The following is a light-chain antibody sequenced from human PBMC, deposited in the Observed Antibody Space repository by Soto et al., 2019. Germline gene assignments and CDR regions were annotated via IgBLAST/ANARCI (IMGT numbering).Light chain of an antibody. V-gene: IGLV2-11*01. Sequence: QSALTQPRSVSGSPGQSVTISCTGTSNDVGTYNYVSWYQQHPGKAPKVILYDVHRRPSGVPDRFSGSKSGNTASLTISGLQAEDEADYYCCSYAGNSYVFGSGTKVTVL. CDR3: CSYAGNSYV. J-gene: IGLJ1*01. CDR1: SNDVGTYNY. CDR2: DVH.